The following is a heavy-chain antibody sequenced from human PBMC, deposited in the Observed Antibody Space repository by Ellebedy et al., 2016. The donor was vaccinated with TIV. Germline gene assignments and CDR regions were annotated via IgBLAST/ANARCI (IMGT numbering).Heavy chain of an antibody. Sequence: ASVKVSCKASGYTFTSYGISWVRQAPGQGLEWMGWISAYNGNTNYAQKLQGRVTITADKSTSTAYMELSSLRSEDTAVYYCARAPPLFGDLGYYYYGMDVWGQGTTVTVSS. J-gene: IGHJ6*02. D-gene: IGHD2-21*02. CDR2: ISAYNGNT. CDR3: ARAPPLFGDLGYYYYGMDV. CDR1: GYTFTSYG. V-gene: IGHV1-18*01.